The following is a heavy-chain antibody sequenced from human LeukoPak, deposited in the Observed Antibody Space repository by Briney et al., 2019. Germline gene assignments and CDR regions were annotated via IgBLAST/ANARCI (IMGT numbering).Heavy chain of an antibody. CDR3: ARDRPLVGGDAFDI. Sequence: SETLSLTCTVSGGSISSGSYYWSWIRQPAGKGLEWVGRIYTSGSTNYNPSLKSRVTISVDTSKNQFSLKLSSVTAADTAVYYCARDRPLVGGDAFDIWGQGTMVTVSS. D-gene: IGHD1-26*01. J-gene: IGHJ3*02. CDR2: IYTSGST. V-gene: IGHV4-61*02. CDR1: GGSISSGSYY.